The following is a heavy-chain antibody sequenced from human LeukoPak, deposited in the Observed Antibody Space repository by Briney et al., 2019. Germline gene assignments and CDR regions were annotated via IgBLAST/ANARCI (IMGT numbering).Heavy chain of an antibody. D-gene: IGHD7-27*01. CDR3: ARDLGSPLDAFDI. CDR1: GFTFSTYW. J-gene: IGHJ3*02. V-gene: IGHV3-74*01. CDR2: INLDGRTT. Sequence: GGSLRLSCAASGFTFSTYWMHWVRQAPGKGLVWVSRINLDGRTTNYADSVEGRFTISRDNAKNTLYLQMTSLRAEDTAVYYCARDLGSPLDAFDIWGQGTMVTVSS.